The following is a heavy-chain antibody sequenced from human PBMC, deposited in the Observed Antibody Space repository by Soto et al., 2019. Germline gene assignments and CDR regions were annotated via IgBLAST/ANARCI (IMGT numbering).Heavy chain of an antibody. CDR1: GYTFTSYG. CDR3: ARDQRVPAYYDFWSGYYTGQGRGWFDP. V-gene: IGHV1-46*01. J-gene: IGHJ5*02. D-gene: IGHD3-3*01. Sequence: RASVKVSCKASGYTFTSYGISWVRQAPGQGLEWMGIINPSGGSTSYAQKFQGRVTMTRDTSTSTVYMELSSLRSEDTAVYYCARDQRVPAYYDFWSGYYTGQGRGWFDPWGQGTLVTVSS. CDR2: INPSGGST.